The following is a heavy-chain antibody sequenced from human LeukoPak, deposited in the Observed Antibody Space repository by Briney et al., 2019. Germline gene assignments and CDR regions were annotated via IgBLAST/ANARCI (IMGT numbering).Heavy chain of an antibody. CDR1: GYTFTDYY. V-gene: IGHV1-2*02. CDR2: IKPNSGAT. Sequence: ASVKVSCKASGYTFTDYYLLWVRQAPGQGLEWMGWIKPNSGATDYAQNFQARVTMTRDTSSGTAYLDLSGLTSDDTAVYYCARGRRILEGPENAGDFFDYWGQGTLVTVSS. CDR3: ARGRRILEGPENAGDFFDY. J-gene: IGHJ4*01. D-gene: IGHD7-27*01.